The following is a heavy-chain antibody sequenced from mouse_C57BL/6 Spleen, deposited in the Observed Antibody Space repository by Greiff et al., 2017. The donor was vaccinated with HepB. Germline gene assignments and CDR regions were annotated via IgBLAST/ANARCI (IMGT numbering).Heavy chain of an antibody. J-gene: IGHJ2*01. V-gene: IGHV1-64*01. CDR3: ARPYGYESYYFDY. CDR2: IHPNSGST. Sequence: QVQLQQPGAELVKPGASVKLSCKASGYTFTSSWMHWVKQRPGQGLEWIGMIHPNSGSTNYNEKFKSKATLTVDKSSSTAYMQLSSLTSEDSAVYYCARPYGYESYYFDYWGQGTTLTVSS. D-gene: IGHD2-2*01. CDR1: GYTFTSSW.